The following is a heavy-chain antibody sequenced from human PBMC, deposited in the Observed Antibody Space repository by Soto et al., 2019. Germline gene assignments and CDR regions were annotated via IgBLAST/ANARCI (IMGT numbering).Heavy chain of an antibody. Sequence: ASVKVSCKASGYTFTSYGISWVRQAPGQGLEWMGWISAYNGNTNYAQKLQGRVTMTTDTSTSTAYMELRSLRSDDTAVYYCARVGCSSTSCYLSPYYYYGMDVWVQGTTVTVSS. D-gene: IGHD2-2*01. CDR1: GYTFTSYG. J-gene: IGHJ6*02. V-gene: IGHV1-18*01. CDR3: ARVGCSSTSCYLSPYYYYGMDV. CDR2: ISAYNGNT.